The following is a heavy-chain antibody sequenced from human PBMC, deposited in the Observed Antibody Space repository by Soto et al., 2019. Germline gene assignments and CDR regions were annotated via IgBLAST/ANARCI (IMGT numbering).Heavy chain of an antibody. CDR1: GGTFSSYA. V-gene: IGHV1-69*06. J-gene: IGHJ6*02. D-gene: IGHD2-2*01. Sequence: SVKVSCKASGGTFSSYAISWVRQAPGQGLEWMGGIIPIFGTANYAQKFQGSVTITADKSTSTAYMELSSLRSEDTAVYYCARDPLEKGPAAKRTRYYYGMDVWGQGTTVTVSS. CDR2: IIPIFGTA. CDR3: ARDPLEKGPAAKRTRYYYGMDV.